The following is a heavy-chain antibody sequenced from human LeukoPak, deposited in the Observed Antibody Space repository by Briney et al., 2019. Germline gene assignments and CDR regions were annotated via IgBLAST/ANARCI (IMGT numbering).Heavy chain of an antibody. V-gene: IGHV1-24*01. CDR2: FDPEDGET. CDR1: GYTLTELS. Sequence: ASVKVSCKVSGYTLTELSMHWVRRAPGKGLEWMGGFDPEDGETIYAQKFQGRVTMSEDTSTDTAYMELSSLRSEDTAVYYCARDGGADSGSYYVFDYWGQGTLVTVSS. CDR3: ARDGGADSGSYYVFDY. J-gene: IGHJ4*02. D-gene: IGHD1-26*01.